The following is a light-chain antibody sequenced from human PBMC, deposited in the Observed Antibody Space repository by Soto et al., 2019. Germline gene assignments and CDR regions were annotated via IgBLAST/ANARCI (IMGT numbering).Light chain of an antibody. CDR1: QSVSTY. V-gene: IGKV3-11*01. CDR3: QQRRSSLT. J-gene: IGKJ4*01. CDR2: DVS. Sequence: IVLTQSPATLSLSPGERATLSCRASQSVSTYLARYQQKSGQAPRLLIYDVSKRATGIPPRFSGSGAGTDFTLTISSLEPEDSATYYCQQRRSSLTFGGGTKVDIK.